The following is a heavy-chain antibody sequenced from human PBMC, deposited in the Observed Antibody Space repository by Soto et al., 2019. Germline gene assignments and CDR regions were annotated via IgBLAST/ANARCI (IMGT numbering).Heavy chain of an antibody. CDR3: AKRYKPAAEVMVYYYMDV. CDR2: ISGSGGST. D-gene: IGHD2-2*01. Sequence: GGSLRLSCAASGFTFSSYAMSWVRQAPGKGLEWVSAISGSGGSTYYADSVKGRFTISRDNSKNTLYLQMNSLRAEDTAVYYCAKRYKPAAEVMVYYYMDVWGKGTTVTVSS. CDR1: GFTFSSYA. V-gene: IGHV3-23*01. J-gene: IGHJ6*03.